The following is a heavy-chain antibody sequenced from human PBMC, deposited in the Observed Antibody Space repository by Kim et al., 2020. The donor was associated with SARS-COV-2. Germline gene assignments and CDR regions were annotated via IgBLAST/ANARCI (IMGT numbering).Heavy chain of an antibody. CDR1: GFTFSDHY. D-gene: IGHD1-1*01. CDR3: ARGFGGGNDCLEF. CDR2: IRKRPDSYTT. V-gene: IGHV3-72*01. Sequence: GGSLRLSCAASGFTFSDHYMDWVRQAPGRGLEWVGRIRKRPDSYTTEYAASVKGRFTISRDDSESSLYLQMNSLRNEDTAVYYCARGFGGGNDCLEFGGQGTLVTVSS. J-gene: IGHJ4*02.